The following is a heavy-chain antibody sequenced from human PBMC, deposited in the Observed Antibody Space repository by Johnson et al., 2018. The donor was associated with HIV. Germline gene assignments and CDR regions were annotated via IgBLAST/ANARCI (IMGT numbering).Heavy chain of an antibody. CDR2: ISGSGGST. Sequence: VQLVESGGGLVQPGGSLRLSCAASGFTFSSYAMSWVRQAPGKGLEWVSAISGSGGSTYYADSVKGRFTISRDNSKNTLYLQMNSLRDEDTAVYYCAKDRTSGSYSDDAFDIWAKGQWSPSLQ. CDR3: AKDRTSGSYSDDAFDI. V-gene: IGHV3-23*04. CDR1: GFTFSSYA. D-gene: IGHD1-26*01. J-gene: IGHJ3*02.